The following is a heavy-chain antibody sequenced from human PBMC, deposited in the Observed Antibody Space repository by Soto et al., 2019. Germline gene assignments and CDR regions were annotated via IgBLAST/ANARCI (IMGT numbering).Heavy chain of an antibody. CDR2: IYYSGST. V-gene: IGHV4-61*01. CDR3: ANSGYSYGRGVFDY. D-gene: IGHD5-18*01. Sequence: QVQLQESGPGLVKPSETLSLTCTVSGGSVSSGSYYWSWIRQPPGKGLEWIGYIYYSGSTNYNPTLKSRVTISVDTSKNQFSRKLSSVTAADTAVYYCANSGYSYGRGVFDYWGQGTLVTVSS. CDR1: GGSVSSGSYY. J-gene: IGHJ4*02.